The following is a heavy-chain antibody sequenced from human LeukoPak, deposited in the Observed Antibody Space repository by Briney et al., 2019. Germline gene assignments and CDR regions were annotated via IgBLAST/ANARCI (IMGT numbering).Heavy chain of an antibody. D-gene: IGHD3-22*01. CDR2: IYYSGST. V-gene: IGHV4-30-4*01. J-gene: IGHJ4*02. CDR1: GGSISSGDYY. Sequence: PSETLSLTRTVSGGSISSGDYYWSWIRQPPGKGLEWIGYIYYSGSTYYNPSLKSRVTISVDTSKNQFSLKLSSVTAADTAVYYCARVPRPMIVVAYDYWGQGTLVTVSS. CDR3: ARVPRPMIVVAYDY.